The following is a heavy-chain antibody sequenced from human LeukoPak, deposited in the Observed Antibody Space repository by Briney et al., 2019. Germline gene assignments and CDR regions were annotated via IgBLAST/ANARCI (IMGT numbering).Heavy chain of an antibody. Sequence: GGSLRLSCAASGFTFSGYYMSWIRQAPGKGLEWVSYISSSGSTIYYADSVKGRFTISRDNAKNSLYLQMNSLRAEDTAVYYCARIELGYCSSTSCYWGYYYYGMDVWGQGTTVTVSS. CDR1: GFTFSGYY. D-gene: IGHD2-2*01. V-gene: IGHV3-11*01. CDR3: ARIELGYCSSTSCYWGYYYYGMDV. J-gene: IGHJ6*02. CDR2: ISSSGSTI.